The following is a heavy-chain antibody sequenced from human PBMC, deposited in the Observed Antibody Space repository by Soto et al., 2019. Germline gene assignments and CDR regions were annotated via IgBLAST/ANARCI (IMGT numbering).Heavy chain of an antibody. D-gene: IGHD7-27*01. CDR1: GGSISNHY. Sequence: QVQLQESGPGLVKPSETLSLTCTVSGGSISNHYWSWIRQPPGKGLEWIGYIYYNGNTNYNPCLKGRVTGSVDTSKNQISRRLSSVTAADTAVYYCARANWYSEYWGQGTLVTVSS. V-gene: IGHV4-59*11. J-gene: IGHJ4*02. CDR2: IYYNGNT. CDR3: ARANWYSEY.